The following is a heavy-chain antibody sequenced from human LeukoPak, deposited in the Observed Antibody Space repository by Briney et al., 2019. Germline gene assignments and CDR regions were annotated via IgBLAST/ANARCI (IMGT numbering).Heavy chain of an antibody. J-gene: IGHJ4*02. CDR2: INHSGST. Sequence: SETLSLTCAVYGGPFSGYYWSWIRQPPGKGLEWIGEINHSGSTNYNPSLKSRVTISVDTSKNQFSLKLSSVTAADTAVYYCAGLLEVPYYFDYWGQGTLVTVSS. CDR3: AGLLEVPYYFDY. CDR1: GGPFSGYY. D-gene: IGHD3-3*01. V-gene: IGHV4-34*01.